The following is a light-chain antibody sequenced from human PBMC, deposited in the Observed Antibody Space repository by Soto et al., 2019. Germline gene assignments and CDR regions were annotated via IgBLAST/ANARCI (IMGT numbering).Light chain of an antibody. J-gene: IGLJ2*01. V-gene: IGLV2-23*02. CDR1: NNDVGAFHL. Sequence: QSVLTQPASVSGSPGQSITISCTGTNNDVGAFHLVSWYQQHPVKAPKLIIFGVTERPSGVSNRFSGSKSANTASLTISGLQAEDEGDYYCCSYAGSGNYWIFGGGTQLTVL. CDR2: GVT. CDR3: CSYAGSGNYWI.